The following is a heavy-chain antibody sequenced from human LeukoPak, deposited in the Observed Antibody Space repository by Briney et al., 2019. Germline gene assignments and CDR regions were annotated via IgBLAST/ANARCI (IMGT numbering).Heavy chain of an antibody. Sequence: SETLSLTCTVSGGSISSYYWSWIRQPAGKGLEWIGRIYTSVSTNYNPSLKSRVTMSVDTSKNQFSLKLSSVTAADTAVYYCARVQYYDSSGYPGDDAFDIWGQGTMVTVSA. CDR1: GGSISSYY. V-gene: IGHV4-4*07. CDR2: IYTSVST. CDR3: ARVQYYDSSGYPGDDAFDI. D-gene: IGHD3-22*01. J-gene: IGHJ3*02.